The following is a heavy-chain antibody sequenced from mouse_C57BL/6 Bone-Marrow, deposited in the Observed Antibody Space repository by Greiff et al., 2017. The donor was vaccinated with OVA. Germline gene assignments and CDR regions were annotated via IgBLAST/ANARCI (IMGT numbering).Heavy chain of an antibody. CDR2: IWSGGST. D-gene: IGHD1-1*01. CDR1: GFSLPSYG. Sequence: QVQLKESGPGLVQPSQSLSITCTVSGFSLPSYGVNWVRQSPGKGLEWLGVIWSGGSTDYNAAFISRLSISKDNSKSQVFFKMNSLQADDTAIYYCARPPYYGSSYWYFDVWGTGTTVTVSS. J-gene: IGHJ1*03. CDR3: ARPPYYGSSYWYFDV. V-gene: IGHV2-2*01.